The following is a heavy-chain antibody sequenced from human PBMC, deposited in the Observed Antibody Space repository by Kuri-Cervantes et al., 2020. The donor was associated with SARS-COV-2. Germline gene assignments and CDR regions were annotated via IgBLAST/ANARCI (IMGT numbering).Heavy chain of an antibody. CDR3: ARVWRSSGSYYFDY. Sequence: SETLSLTCTVSGGSISSYYWSWIRQPPGKGLEWIGYIYYSGSTNYNPSLKSRVTISVDTSKNQFSLKLSSVTAADTAVYYCARVWRSSGSYYFDYWGQGTLVTVSS. J-gene: IGHJ4*02. D-gene: IGHD1-26*01. CDR1: GGSISSYY. CDR2: IYYSGST. V-gene: IGHV4-59*08.